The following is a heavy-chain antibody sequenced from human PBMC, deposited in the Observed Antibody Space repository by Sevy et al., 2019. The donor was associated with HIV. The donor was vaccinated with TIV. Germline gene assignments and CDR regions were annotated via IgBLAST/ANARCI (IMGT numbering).Heavy chain of an antibody. D-gene: IGHD3-22*01. V-gene: IGHV5-51*01. Sequence: NSGESLKISCKGSGYSFTSHWIGWVRHMPGKGLEWMGIIYPDDSDTRYSPSFEGQVTFSADKSISTAYLQWSSLKASDTAMYYCATSRSGYFDSSGYYIYWGQGTLVTVSS. CDR3: ATSRSGYFDSSGYYIY. CDR2: IYPDDSDT. J-gene: IGHJ4*02. CDR1: GYSFTSHW.